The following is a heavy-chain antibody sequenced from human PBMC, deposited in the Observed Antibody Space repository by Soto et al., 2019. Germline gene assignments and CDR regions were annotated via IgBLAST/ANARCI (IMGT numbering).Heavy chain of an antibody. CDR3: ARDNAVVVITQDEHDAFDI. Sequence: GGSLRLSCAASGFTFSSYAMSWVRQAPGKGLEWVSAISSNGGSTYYANSVKGRFIISRDNSKNTLYLQMNSLRAEDTAVYYCARDNAVVVITQDEHDAFDIWGQGTMVTVSS. CDR2: ISSNGGST. CDR1: GFTFSSYA. V-gene: IGHV3-23*01. D-gene: IGHD3-22*01. J-gene: IGHJ3*02.